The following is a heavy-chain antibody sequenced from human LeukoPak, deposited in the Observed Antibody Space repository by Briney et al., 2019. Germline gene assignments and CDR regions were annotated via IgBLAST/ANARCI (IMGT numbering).Heavy chain of an antibody. CDR1: GCSISSGYY. V-gene: IGHV4-38-2*01. J-gene: IGHJ4*02. CDR2: IYHSGST. D-gene: IGHD3-3*01. Sequence: PSETLSLTCAVSGCSISSGYYWGWIRQPPGKGLEWIGSIYHSGSTYYNPSLKSRVTISVDTSKNQFSLKLSSVTAADTAVYYCASGKRYYDFWSGYPWYFDYWGQGTLVTVSS. CDR3: ASGKRYYDFWSGYPWYFDY.